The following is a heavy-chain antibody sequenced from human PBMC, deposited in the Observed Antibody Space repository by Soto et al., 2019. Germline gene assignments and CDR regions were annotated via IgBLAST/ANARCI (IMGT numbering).Heavy chain of an antibody. CDR2: ISGSGGST. CDR1: GFTFSSYA. D-gene: IGHD3-9*01. CDR3: AKKKLYYDILTGYNELAY. Sequence: GGSLRLSCAASGFTFSSYAMSWVRQAPGKGLEWVSAISGSGGSTYYADSVKGRFTISRDNSKNTLYLQMNSLRAEDTAVYYCAKKKLYYDILTGYNELAYWGQGTLVT. V-gene: IGHV3-23*01. J-gene: IGHJ4*02.